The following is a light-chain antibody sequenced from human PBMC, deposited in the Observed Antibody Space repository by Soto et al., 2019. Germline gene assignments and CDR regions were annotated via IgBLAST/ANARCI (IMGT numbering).Light chain of an antibody. V-gene: IGKV2-28*01. J-gene: IGKJ1*01. Sequence: DIVMTQSPLSLPVTPGEPASISCRSSQSLLHSNGYNYLDWYLQKPGQSPQLLIYLGSNRASGVPDRFSGSGSGTDFTLKISRVEAEDVGVYYCMQSIQLPRTVGQGTKVDIK. CDR3: MQSIQLPRT. CDR1: QSLLHSNGYNY. CDR2: LGS.